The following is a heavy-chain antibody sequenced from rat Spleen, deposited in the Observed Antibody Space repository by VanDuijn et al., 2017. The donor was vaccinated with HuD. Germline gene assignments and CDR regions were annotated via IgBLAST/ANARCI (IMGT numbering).Heavy chain of an antibody. D-gene: IGHD1-12*01. CDR2: ISFDGGRN. CDR3: ASQRTMID. CDR1: GFTFNNYD. Sequence: EVQLVESGGGLVQPGRSLKLSCEVSGFTFNNYDMAWIRQAPTKGLEWVATISFDGGRNFYRDSVKGRLPISRDNAKRSLYLQMDSLRSEDTATYYCASQRTMIDWGQGVMVTVSS. V-gene: IGHV5-29*01. J-gene: IGHJ2*01.